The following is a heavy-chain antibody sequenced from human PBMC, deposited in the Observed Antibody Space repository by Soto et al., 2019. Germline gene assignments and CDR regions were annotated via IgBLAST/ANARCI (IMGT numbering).Heavy chain of an antibody. CDR2: ISGSGGTT. J-gene: IGHJ6*02. D-gene: IGHD3-22*01. Sequence: EVQLLESGGGLVQPGGSLRLSCAASGFTFSSYSMIWVRQAPGKGLEWVSAISGSGGTTYYADSVKGRFTISRDNYKNTLYLQMNSLRAEGTAVYYCAKGGVEYYDSTGYYLYYYYGMDVWGQGTTVTVSS. CDR3: AKGGVEYYDSTGYYLYYYYGMDV. CDR1: GFTFSSYS. V-gene: IGHV3-23*01.